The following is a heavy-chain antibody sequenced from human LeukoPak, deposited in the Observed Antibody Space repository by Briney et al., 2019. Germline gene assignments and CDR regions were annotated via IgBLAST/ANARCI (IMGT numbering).Heavy chain of an antibody. CDR1: GFTFSSYA. V-gene: IGHV3-30-3*01. D-gene: IGHD6-6*01. J-gene: IGHJ3*02. CDR2: ISYDGSNK. Sequence: GGSLRLSCAASGFTFSSYAMHWVRQAPGKGLEWVAVISYDGSNKYYADSVKGRFTISRDNSKNTLYLQMNSLRAEDTAVYYCARDLYSSSSVAFDIWGQGTMVTVSS. CDR3: ARDLYSSSSVAFDI.